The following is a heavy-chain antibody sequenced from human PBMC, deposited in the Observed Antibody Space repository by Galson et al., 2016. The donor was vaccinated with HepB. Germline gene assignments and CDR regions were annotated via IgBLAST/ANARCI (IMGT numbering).Heavy chain of an antibody. J-gene: IGHJ4*02. D-gene: IGHD2-15*01. CDR3: ARGRGQCSGASCYSYYFDY. Sequence: TISRDNSKNTVYLQVNSLRAEDTAVYYCARGRGQCSGASCYSYYFDYWGQGTLVTVSS. V-gene: IGHV3-23*01.